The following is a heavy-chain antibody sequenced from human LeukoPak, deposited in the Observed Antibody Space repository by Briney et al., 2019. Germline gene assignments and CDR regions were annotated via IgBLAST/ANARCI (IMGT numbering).Heavy chain of an antibody. CDR1: GGSFSGYY. J-gene: IGHJ4*02. Sequence: SETLSLTCAVYGGSFSGYYWSWTRQPPGKGLEWIGEINHSGSTNYNPSLKSRVTISVDTSKNQFSLKLSSVTAADTAVYYCASYYYDSSGYQFADFDYWGQGTLVTVSS. V-gene: IGHV4-34*01. CDR3: ASYYYDSSGYQFADFDY. CDR2: INHSGST. D-gene: IGHD3-22*01.